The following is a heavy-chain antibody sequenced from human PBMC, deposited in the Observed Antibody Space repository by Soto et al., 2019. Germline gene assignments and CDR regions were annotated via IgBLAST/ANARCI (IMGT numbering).Heavy chain of an antibody. CDR1: GYTFTSYS. Sequence: ASVKVSCKASGYTFTSYSVSWVRQAPGQGLEWMGSISVYNYKTNYAQKLQGRVTMTTDTSTSTAYMELRSLRSDDTAVYYCARASGSSYWFDPWGQGTLVTVSS. D-gene: IGHD1-26*01. V-gene: IGHV1-18*01. CDR2: ISVYNYKT. CDR3: ARASGSSYWFDP. J-gene: IGHJ5*02.